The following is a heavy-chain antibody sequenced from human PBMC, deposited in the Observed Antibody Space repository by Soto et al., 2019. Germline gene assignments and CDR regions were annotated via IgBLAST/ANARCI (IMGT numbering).Heavy chain of an antibody. V-gene: IGHV4-59*01. Sequence: PSETLSLTCTVSGGSISSYYWSWIRQPPGKGLEWIGYIYYSGSTNYNPSLKSRVTISVDTSKNQFSLKLSSVTAADTAVYYCARPRRITYYCDSRSDAFDIWGQGTMVTVSS. CDR3: ARPRRITYYCDSRSDAFDI. J-gene: IGHJ3*02. CDR1: GGSISSYY. CDR2: IYYSGST. D-gene: IGHD3-22*01.